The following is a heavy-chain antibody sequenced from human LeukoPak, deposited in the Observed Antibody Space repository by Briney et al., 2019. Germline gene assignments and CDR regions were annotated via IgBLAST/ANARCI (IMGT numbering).Heavy chain of an antibody. CDR3: ARDKEAGSSDGSVFDS. J-gene: IGHJ4*02. Sequence: GGSLRLSCTVSGFTFSTYWMSWVRQAPGKGPEWVAIIKYDATEKYYVESVKGRFTVSRDNAKDSVYLQLNSLRAEDTAVYYCARDKEAGSSDGSVFDSWGQGTLVTVSS. CDR2: IKYDATEK. D-gene: IGHD2-2*01. V-gene: IGHV3-7*01. CDR1: GFTFSTYW.